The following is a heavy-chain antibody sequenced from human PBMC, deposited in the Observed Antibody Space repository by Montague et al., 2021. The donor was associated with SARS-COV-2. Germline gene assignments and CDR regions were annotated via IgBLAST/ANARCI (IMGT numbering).Heavy chain of an antibody. CDR2: IYYSGST. CDR3: ASSGSYFSDY. Sequence: SETLSLTCTVSGGSISRSSYHWGWIRQPPGKGLEWIGSIYYSGSTYYNPSLKSRVTISVDTSKSQFSLKLSSVTAADTAVYYCASSGSYFSDYWGQGTLVTVSS. D-gene: IGHD1-26*01. J-gene: IGHJ4*02. CDR1: GGSISRSSYH. V-gene: IGHV4-39*01.